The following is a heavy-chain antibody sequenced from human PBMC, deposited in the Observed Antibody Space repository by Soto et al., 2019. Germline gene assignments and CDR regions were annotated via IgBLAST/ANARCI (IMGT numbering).Heavy chain of an antibody. CDR1: GFTFSSYG. V-gene: IGHV3-30*18. CDR3: AKGRANNWFDP. Sequence: QVQLVESGGGVVQPGRSLRLSCAASGFTFSSYGMHWVRQAPGKGLEWVAVISYDGSNKYYADSVKGRFTISRDNSKNTLYLQMNSLSAEDTDVYYRAKGRANNWFDPWGQGTLVTVSS. CDR2: ISYDGSNK. J-gene: IGHJ5*02.